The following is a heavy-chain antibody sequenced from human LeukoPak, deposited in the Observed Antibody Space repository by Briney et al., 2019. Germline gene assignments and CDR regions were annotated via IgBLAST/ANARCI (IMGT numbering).Heavy chain of an antibody. CDR1: GYTFTNSY. CDR3: ARGGHRRYYYTSGSAFDP. D-gene: IGHD3-10*01. V-gene: IGHV1-46*01. CDR2: INPSGGST. Sequence: RASVKVSCKASGYTFTNSYIHWVRQAPGQVLEWMGIINPSGGSTSYAQKFQGRVTMTRDMSTSTVYMELSSLRSEDTAVYYCARGGHRRYYYTSGSAFDPWGQGTLVTVSS. J-gene: IGHJ5*02.